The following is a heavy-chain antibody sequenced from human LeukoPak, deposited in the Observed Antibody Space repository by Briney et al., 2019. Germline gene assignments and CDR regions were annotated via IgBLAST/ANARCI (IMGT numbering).Heavy chain of an antibody. Sequence: SETLSLTCTVSGGSISGGDYYWGWIRQLPGRGLEWIGYIYHTGRSSFNPSLTSRTTISVDTSQNQFSLTRNSMTPADSAVYYGAGETGGGDSYGVWGQGILVTVSS. V-gene: IGHV4-31*03. CDR1: GGSISGGDYY. CDR2: IYHTGRS. D-gene: IGHD5-18*01. CDR3: AGETGGGDSYGV. J-gene: IGHJ4*02.